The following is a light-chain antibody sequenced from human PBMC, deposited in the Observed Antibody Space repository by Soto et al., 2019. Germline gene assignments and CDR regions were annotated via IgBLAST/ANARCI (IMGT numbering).Light chain of an antibody. V-gene: IGKV1-16*02. CDR3: HQYKSYPLT. Sequence: DIRLTQSPSSLSASVGDRVTITCRASHAINNDLAWFQQKPGDAPKSLIYSASTLRTGVPSKFSGTGSGTDFTLTISSLEPEDFATYYCHQYKSYPLTFGGGTKVEIK. CDR2: SAS. J-gene: IGKJ4*01. CDR1: HAINND.